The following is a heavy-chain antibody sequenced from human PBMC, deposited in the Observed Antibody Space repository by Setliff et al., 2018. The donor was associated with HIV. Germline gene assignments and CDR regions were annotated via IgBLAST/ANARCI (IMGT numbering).Heavy chain of an antibody. J-gene: IGHJ4*02. D-gene: IGHD1-1*01. CDR1: GGSISSNSYY. CDR3: ARNSQKGIQPLLLAS. Sequence: LSLTCTVSGGSISSNSYYWGWIRQPPGKGLEWIGSIYHSGRTYYNPSLKSRVTISVDTSKNQFSLMLDSVTAADTAVYYCARNSQKGIQPLLLASWGPGTLVTVSS. CDR2: IYHSGRT. V-gene: IGHV4-39*07.